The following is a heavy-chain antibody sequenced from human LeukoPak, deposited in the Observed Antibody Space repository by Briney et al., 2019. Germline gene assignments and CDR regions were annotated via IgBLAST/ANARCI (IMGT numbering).Heavy chain of an antibody. CDR2: IYTSGST. CDR3: AREGYDFWSGYYHSFWFGP. D-gene: IGHD3-3*01. J-gene: IGHJ5*02. Sequence: ASETLSLTCTVSGGSISSYYWSWIRQPAGKGLEWIGRIYTSGSTNYNPSLKSRVTMSVDTSKNQFSLKLSSVTAADTAVYYCAREGYDFWSGYYHSFWFGPWGQGTLVTVSS. V-gene: IGHV4-4*07. CDR1: GGSISSYY.